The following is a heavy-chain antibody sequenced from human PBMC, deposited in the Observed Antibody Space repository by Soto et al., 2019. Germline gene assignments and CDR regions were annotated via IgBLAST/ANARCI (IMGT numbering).Heavy chain of an antibody. CDR2: ISGNGGST. D-gene: IGHD5-18*01. CDR1: GFTFSSYA. Sequence: EVQLLESGGGLVQPGGSLRLSCAASGFTFSSYAMSWVRQAPGKGLEWVSAISGNGGSTYYADSVKGRFTISRDNSKNTLYLQMNSLRAEDTAVYYCAKDGRGYSYGPKGYFDYWGQGTLVTVSS. CDR3: AKDGRGYSYGPKGYFDY. J-gene: IGHJ4*02. V-gene: IGHV3-23*01.